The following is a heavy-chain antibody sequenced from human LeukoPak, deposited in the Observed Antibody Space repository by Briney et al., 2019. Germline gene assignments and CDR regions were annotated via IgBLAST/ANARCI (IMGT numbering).Heavy chain of an antibody. V-gene: IGHV3-30-3*01. Sequence: GGSLRLSCAASGFTFSSYAMHWVRQAPGKGLEWVAVISYDGSNKYYADSVKGRFTISRDSSKNTLYLQMNSLRAEDTAVYYCASRIAVHPQYWGQGTLATVSS. D-gene: IGHD6-19*01. CDR3: ASRIAVHPQY. CDR2: ISYDGSNK. J-gene: IGHJ4*02. CDR1: GFTFSSYA.